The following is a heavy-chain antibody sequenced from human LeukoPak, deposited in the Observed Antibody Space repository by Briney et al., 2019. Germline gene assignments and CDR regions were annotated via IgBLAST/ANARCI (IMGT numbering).Heavy chain of an antibody. CDR3: ARTFWTFGFGHCGGDCYHPSSSPRWFDP. Sequence: ASVKVSCKASGYTFTSYYMHWVRQAPGQGLEWMGIINPSGGSTSYAQKFQGRVTMTRDTSTSTVYMELSSLRSEDTAVYYCARTFWTFGFGHCGGDCYHPSSSPRWFDPWGQGTLVTVSS. V-gene: IGHV1-46*01. CDR2: INPSGGST. J-gene: IGHJ5*02. D-gene: IGHD2-21*02. CDR1: GYTFTSYY.